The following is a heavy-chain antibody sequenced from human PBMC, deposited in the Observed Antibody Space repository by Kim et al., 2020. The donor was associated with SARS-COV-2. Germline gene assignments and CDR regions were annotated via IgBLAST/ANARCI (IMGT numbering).Heavy chain of an antibody. Sequence: GGSLRLSCAASGFTFNSYAMSWVRQAPGKGLEWVSGISGSGGSTYYADSVKGRFTISRDNSKNTLYLQMNSLRAEDTAVYYCAKASILCGGDCYLPPPIDYWGQGTLVTVSS. CDR3: AKASILCGGDCYLPPPIDY. CDR1: GFTFNSYA. D-gene: IGHD2-21*02. V-gene: IGHV3-23*01. J-gene: IGHJ4*02. CDR2: ISGSGGST.